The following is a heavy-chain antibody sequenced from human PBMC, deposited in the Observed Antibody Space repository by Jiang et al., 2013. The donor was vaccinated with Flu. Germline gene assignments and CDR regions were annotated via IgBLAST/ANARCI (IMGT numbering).Heavy chain of an antibody. D-gene: IGHD1-26*01. V-gene: IGHV3-23*01. J-gene: IGHJ4*02. CDR2: ISGSGGST. CDR3: AKNAQLQEWELDLPHYFDY. Sequence: VQLLESGGGLVQPGGSLRLSCAASGFTFSSYAMSWVRQAPGKGLEWVSAISGSGGSTYYADSVKGRFTISRDNSKNTLYLQMNSLRAEDTAVYYCAKNAQLQEWELDLPHYFDYWGQGTLVTVSS. CDR1: GFTFSSYA.